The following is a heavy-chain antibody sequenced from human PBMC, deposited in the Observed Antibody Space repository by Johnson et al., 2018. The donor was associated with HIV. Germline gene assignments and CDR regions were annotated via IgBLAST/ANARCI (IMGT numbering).Heavy chain of an antibody. CDR3: AKDMASDYAHAFDI. CDR1: GFTFGDYA. V-gene: IGHV3-9*03. Sequence: VQLVESGGGLVQPGRSLRLSCAASGFTFGDYAMHWVRQAPGKGLEWVSGISWNTGSIGYADSVKGRFTISRDNAKNSLYLQMNSLRGEDMALYYCAKDMASDYAHAFDIWGQGTMVTVSS. CDR2: ISWNTGSI. D-gene: IGHD4-17*01. J-gene: IGHJ3*02.